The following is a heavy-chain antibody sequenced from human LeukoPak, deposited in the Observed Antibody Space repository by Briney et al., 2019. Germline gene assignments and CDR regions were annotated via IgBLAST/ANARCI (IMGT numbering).Heavy chain of an antibody. CDR3: AREGFTSVVPAAVVHYYYYGMDV. V-gene: IGHV3-21*01. CDR1: GFTFSSYS. D-gene: IGHD2-2*01. Sequence: GGSLRLSCAASGFTFSSYSMNWVRQAPGKGLEWVSSISSSSSYIYYADSVKGRFTISRDNAKNSLYLQMNSLRAEDTAVYYCAREGFTSVVPAAVVHYYYYGMDVWGQGTTVTVSS. CDR2: ISSSSSYI. J-gene: IGHJ6*02.